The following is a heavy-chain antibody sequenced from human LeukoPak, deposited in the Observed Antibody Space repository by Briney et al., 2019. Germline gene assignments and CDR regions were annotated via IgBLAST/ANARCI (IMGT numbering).Heavy chain of an antibody. CDR3: AREDCSSTSCHRRLDP. CDR1: GGSFSGYY. V-gene: IGHV4-34*01. CDR2: INHSGST. Sequence: SETLSLTCAVYGGSFSGYYWSWIRQPPGKGLEWIGEINHSGSTNYNPSLKSRVTISVDTSKNQFPLKLSSVTAADTAVYYCAREDCSSTSCHRRLDPWGQGTLVTVSS. J-gene: IGHJ5*02. D-gene: IGHD2-2*01.